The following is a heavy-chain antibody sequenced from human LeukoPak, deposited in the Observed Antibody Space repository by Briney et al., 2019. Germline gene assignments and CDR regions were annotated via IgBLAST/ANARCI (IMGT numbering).Heavy chain of an antibody. J-gene: IGHJ4*02. V-gene: IGHV4-59*08. CDR3: ARRHCSADSCYSAFDY. CDR1: GGSISSHY. D-gene: IGHD2-15*01. CDR2: ISYSGST. Sequence: PSETLSLTCAVSGGSISSHYWSWIRQPPGKGLEWIGSISYSGSTTYNPSLKGRVTISVDTSKNQFPLMLSSVSAADTAVYYCARRHCSADSCYSAFDYWGQGTLVAVSS.